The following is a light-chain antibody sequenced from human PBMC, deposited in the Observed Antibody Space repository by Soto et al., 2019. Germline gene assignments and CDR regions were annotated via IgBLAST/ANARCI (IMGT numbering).Light chain of an antibody. J-gene: IGKJ5*01. V-gene: IGKV1-9*01. CDR2: VAS. CDR3: QQSNSYTLT. Sequence: IQLTQSQSSLSASVGDRVTITCRASQGISRYLAWYQQKPGKDPKLPIYVASTLQSGVPSRFSGSGSGTDFTLTISSLQPEDFATYEGQQSNSYTLTFGQLTRLEIK. CDR1: QGISRY.